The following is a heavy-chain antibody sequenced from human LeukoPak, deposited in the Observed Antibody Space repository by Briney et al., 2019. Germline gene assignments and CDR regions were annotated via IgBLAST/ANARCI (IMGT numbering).Heavy chain of an antibody. CDR2: IIPIFGTA. J-gene: IGHJ4*02. CDR3: ARRIAVAGTRYYFDY. D-gene: IGHD6-19*01. V-gene: IGHV1-69*13. CDR1: GGTFSSYA. Sequence: SVKVSCKASGGTFSSYAISWVRQAPGQGLEWMGGIIPIFGTANYAQKFQGRVTITADESTSTAYMELSSLRSEGTAVYCCARRIAVAGTRYYFDYWGQGTLVTVSS.